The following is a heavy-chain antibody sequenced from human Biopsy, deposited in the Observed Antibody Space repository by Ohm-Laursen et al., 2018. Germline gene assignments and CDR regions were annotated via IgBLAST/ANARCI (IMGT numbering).Heavy chain of an antibody. D-gene: IGHD4-23*01. V-gene: IGHV4-59*08. Sequence: PSETLSLTCPVSGGSFTGYYWSWIRQPPGKGLEWIGHISHTGYTSYKSSLKSRVTISLDTSRKHFSLRLTSLAAADTAVYYCARGSNEYGGLYFPHWGQGTLVTVSS. CDR3: ARGSNEYGGLYFPH. J-gene: IGHJ1*01. CDR2: ISHTGYT. CDR1: GGSFTGYY.